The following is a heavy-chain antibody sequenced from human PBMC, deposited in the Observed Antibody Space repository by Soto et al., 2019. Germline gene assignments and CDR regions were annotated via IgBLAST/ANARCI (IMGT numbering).Heavy chain of an antibody. CDR3: GRQIYDSSDYYYAY. J-gene: IGHJ4*02. Sequence: QLQLQESGPGPVKPSETLSLTCTVSGGSSSSSYYYWGWIRQPPGQGLEWLGTIYSLGNTYYNPSLKSRVTISVDNSKSHVRLSLSYVSDPASVAFSCGRQIYDSSDYYYAYWGQGTLVTVSS. CDR2: IYSLGNT. CDR1: GGSSSSSYYY. V-gene: IGHV4-39*01. D-gene: IGHD3-22*01.